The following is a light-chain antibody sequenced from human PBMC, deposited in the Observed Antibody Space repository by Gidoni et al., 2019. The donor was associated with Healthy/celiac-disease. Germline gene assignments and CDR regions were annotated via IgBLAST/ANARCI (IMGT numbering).Light chain of an antibody. CDR3: QSYDSSLSGSV. CDR1: SSNIGAGYD. Sequence: QSVLTQPPSVSGAPGQRVTISCTGSSSNIGAGYDVHWYQQLPGTAPTRLPGVPDRFSGSKSGTSASLAITGLQAEDEADYYCQSYDSSLSGSVFGGGTKLTVL. J-gene: IGLJ2*01. V-gene: IGLV1-40*01.